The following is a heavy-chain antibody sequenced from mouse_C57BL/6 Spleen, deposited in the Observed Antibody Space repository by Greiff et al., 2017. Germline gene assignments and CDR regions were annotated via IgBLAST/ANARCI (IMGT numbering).Heavy chain of an antibody. D-gene: IGHD1-1*01. J-gene: IGHJ2*01. CDR3: SRGEKSYAGD. CDR2: IHPNSGST. Sequence: QVQLQQPGAELVKPGASVKLSCKASGYTFTSYWMHWVKQRPGQGLEWIGMIHPNSGSTNYNEKFKSKATLTVNKSSSTAYLQHSSLTSEDSAVYYGSRGEKSYAGDWGQGTTLTVSS. CDR1: GYTFTSYW. V-gene: IGHV1-64*01.